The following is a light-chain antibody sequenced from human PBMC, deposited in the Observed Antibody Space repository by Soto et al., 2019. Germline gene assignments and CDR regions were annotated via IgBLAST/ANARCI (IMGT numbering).Light chain of an antibody. Sequence: EIVLTQSPGTLSLSPGERATLSCRASQSVSSSYLAWYQQKPGQAPRLLIYGASSRATGIPDRFSGSGSGTDFTLTISRLEPEDFAVYYCQQQDRHPIPLGQLPLPAIK. V-gene: IGKV3-20*01. CDR3: QQQDRHPIP. CDR2: GAS. J-gene: IGKJ5*01. CDR1: QSVSSSY.